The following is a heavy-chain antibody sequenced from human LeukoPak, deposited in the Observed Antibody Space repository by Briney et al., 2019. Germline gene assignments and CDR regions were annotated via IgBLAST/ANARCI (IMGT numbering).Heavy chain of an antibody. CDR1: GGSISSYY. CDR2: IYYSGGT. CDR3: ARTRGSYSDY. V-gene: IGHV4-59*12. Sequence: TSETLSLTCAVSGGSISSYYWSWIRQPPGKGLEWIGFIYYSGGTNYNPSLKSRVTISVDTSKNQFSLKLSSVTAADTAVYYCARTRGSYSDYWGQGTLVTVSS. D-gene: IGHD1-26*01. J-gene: IGHJ4*02.